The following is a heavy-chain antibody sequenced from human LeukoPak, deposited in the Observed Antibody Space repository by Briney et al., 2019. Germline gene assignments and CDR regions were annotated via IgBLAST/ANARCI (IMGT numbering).Heavy chain of an antibody. CDR1: GFTFNNFA. Sequence: GGSLRLSCSASGFTFNNFALSWVRQAPGKGLEWVSAISSAGETAFYADSVRGRFTISRDNSKNTVYLQMNTLRIEDMAIYYCAKYYYDSSASRGGVDSWGQGTLVTVSS. V-gene: IGHV3-23*01. CDR2: ISSAGETA. D-gene: IGHD3-22*01. J-gene: IGHJ4*02. CDR3: AKYYYDSSASRGGVDS.